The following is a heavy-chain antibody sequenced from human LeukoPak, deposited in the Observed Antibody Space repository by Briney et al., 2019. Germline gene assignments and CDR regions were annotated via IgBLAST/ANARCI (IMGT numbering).Heavy chain of an antibody. CDR3: ARDLTGPYDQ. CDR2: INVEGNYI. J-gene: IGHJ4*02. D-gene: IGHD3-22*01. CDR1: GFSVSRYW. Sequence: PGKSLRLSCAASGFSVSRYWMHWVRQAPGKGLVWVARINVEGNYIDYAESVKGRFTISRDSAKNTLYLQMNSVRAEDTAVYSCARDLTGPYDQWGRGTLVTVSS. V-gene: IGHV3-74*01.